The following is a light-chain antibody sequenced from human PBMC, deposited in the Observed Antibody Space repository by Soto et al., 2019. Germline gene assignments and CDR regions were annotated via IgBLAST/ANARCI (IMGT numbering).Light chain of an antibody. CDR2: AAS. CDR1: QGISSY. CDR3: QHLDSYST. J-gene: IGKJ5*01. V-gene: IGKV1-9*01. Sequence: DIQLTQSPSFLSASVGDRVTITCRASQGISSYLAWYQQKPGKAPKLLIYAASTLQSGVPSRFSGSGSGTEFSLTTSSLQPEDFATYYCQHLDSYSTFGQGTRLEI.